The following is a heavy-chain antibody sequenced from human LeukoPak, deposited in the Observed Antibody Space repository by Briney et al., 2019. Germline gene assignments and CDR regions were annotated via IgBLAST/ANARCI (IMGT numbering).Heavy chain of an antibody. CDR2: IIPILGIA. CDR1: GYTFTSYG. CDR3: ASFEEWLRGIDY. D-gene: IGHD5-12*01. V-gene: IGHV1-69*04. J-gene: IGHJ4*02. Sequence: SVKVSCKASGYTFTSYGISWVRQAPGQGLEWMGRIIPILGIANYAQKFQGRVTITADKSTSTAYMELSSLRSEDTAVYYCASFEEWLRGIDYWGQGTLVTVSS.